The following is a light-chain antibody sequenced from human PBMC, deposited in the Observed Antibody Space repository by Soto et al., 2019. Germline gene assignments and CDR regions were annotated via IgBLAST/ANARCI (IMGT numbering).Light chain of an antibody. CDR3: QQRSNWPPT. V-gene: IGKV3-11*01. CDR1: QSVSSN. CDR2: GAS. J-gene: IGKJ4*01. Sequence: IVLTQSPATLSVSPGERATLSCMASQSVSSNLAWYQQKPGQAPRLLSYGASTRATGIPGRFSGSGSGTDFTLTISSLEPEDFEIYYCQQRSNWPPTFGGGTKVDIK.